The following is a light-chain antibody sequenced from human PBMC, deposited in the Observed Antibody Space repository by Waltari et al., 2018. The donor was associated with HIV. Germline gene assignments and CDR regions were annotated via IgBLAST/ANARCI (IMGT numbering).Light chain of an antibody. CDR2: LDN. CDR3: QAWGSSISWV. J-gene: IGLJ3*02. V-gene: IGLV3-1*01. Sequence: SYELTQPPSVSVSPGQTASITCSGDKLGDKYASWYQQKPGQSPVLVIYLDNLRPSGIPERFSGSNSGNTATLTISGTQARDEADYYCQAWGSSISWVFGGGTKLTVL. CDR1: KLGDKY.